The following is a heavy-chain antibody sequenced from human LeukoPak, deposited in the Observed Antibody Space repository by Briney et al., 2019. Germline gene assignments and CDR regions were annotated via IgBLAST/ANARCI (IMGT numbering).Heavy chain of an antibody. CDR2: IYTSGST. V-gene: IGHV4-61*02. D-gene: IGHD2-15*01. CDR1: GDSISSGDYY. J-gene: IGHJ5*02. Sequence: SETLSLTCTVSGDSISSGDYYWRWIRQPAGKGLEWIGRIYTSGSTNYNPSLKSRVTISYTSKNQFSLKLNSVTAADTAVYYCARVDGSCSGGSCPSGNWFDPWGQGTLVTVSS. CDR3: ARVDGSCSGGSCPSGNWFDP.